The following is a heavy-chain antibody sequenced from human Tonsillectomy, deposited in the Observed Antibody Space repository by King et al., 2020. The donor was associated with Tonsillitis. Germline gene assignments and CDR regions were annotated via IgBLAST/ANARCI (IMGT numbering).Heavy chain of an antibody. D-gene: IGHD3-9*01. J-gene: IGHJ4*02. Sequence: AQLQQWGAGLLKSSETLSLTCAVYGGSFSGYYWSWIRQSPGKGLEWIGEINHSGSTNHNPSLKSRVTISVDTSKNQFSLKLSSVTAADTAVYYCARGYYDILTGYSSPFDYWGQGTLVTVSS. CDR2: INHSGST. CDR1: GGSFSGYY. CDR3: ARGYYDILTGYSSPFDY. V-gene: IGHV4-34*01.